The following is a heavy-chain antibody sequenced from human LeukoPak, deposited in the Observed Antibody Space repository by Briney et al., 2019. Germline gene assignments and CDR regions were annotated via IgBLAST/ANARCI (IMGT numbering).Heavy chain of an antibody. CDR2: INHSGST. CDR3: ARGGDSSAYYLLDAFDI. CDR1: GGSFSGYY. V-gene: IGHV4-34*01. D-gene: IGHD3-22*01. Sequence: SETLSLSCAVYGGSFSGYYWSWIRQSPGKGLEWIGEINHSGSTNYTPSLKSRVTISVDTSKNQFSLKPSSVTAADTAVYYCARGGDSSAYYLLDAFDIWGQGTMVTVSS. J-gene: IGHJ3*02.